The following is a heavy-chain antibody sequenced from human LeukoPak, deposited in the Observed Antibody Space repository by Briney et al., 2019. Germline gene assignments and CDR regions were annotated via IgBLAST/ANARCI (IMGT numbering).Heavy chain of an antibody. CDR3: ARRAGAYSHPYDY. CDR2: IYSDNT. CDR1: GFTVSTNS. Sequence: GGSLRLSCTVSGFTVSTNSMSWVRQAPGKGLEWVSFIYSDNTHYSDSVKGRFTIPRDNSKNTLYLQMNSLRAEDTAVYYCARRAGAYSHPYDYWGQGTLVTVSS. J-gene: IGHJ4*02. V-gene: IGHV3-53*01. D-gene: IGHD4/OR15-4a*01.